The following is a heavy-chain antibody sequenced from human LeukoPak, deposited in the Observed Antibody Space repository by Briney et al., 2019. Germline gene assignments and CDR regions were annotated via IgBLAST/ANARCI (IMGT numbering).Heavy chain of an antibody. Sequence: SETLSLTCTVSSGSISRPTYVWGWILQPPWKGLDWIGSVYQSGNTYNHPSLESRLTVSADTSRNKISLKINSVTATDTAVYYCARAIYSSGWFFDYWGRGTLVTVAS. CDR1: SGSISRPTYV. CDR2: VYQSGNT. V-gene: IGHV4-39*01. J-gene: IGHJ4*02. D-gene: IGHD6-19*01. CDR3: ARAIYSSGWFFDY.